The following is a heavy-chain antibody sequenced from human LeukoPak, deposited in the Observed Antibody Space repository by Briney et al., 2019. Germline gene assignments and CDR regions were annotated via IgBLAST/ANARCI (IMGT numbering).Heavy chain of an antibody. CDR3: ARAHITMVRGVIDAFDI. J-gene: IGHJ3*02. Sequence: PGGSLRLSCAASGFTFSDYYMSWIRQAPGKGLEWVSYISSSSSYTNYADSVKGRFTISRDNAKNSLYPQMNSLRAEDTAVYYCARAHITMVRGVIDAFDIWGQGTMVTVSS. CDR2: ISSSSSYT. CDR1: GFTFSDYY. V-gene: IGHV3-11*06. D-gene: IGHD3-10*01.